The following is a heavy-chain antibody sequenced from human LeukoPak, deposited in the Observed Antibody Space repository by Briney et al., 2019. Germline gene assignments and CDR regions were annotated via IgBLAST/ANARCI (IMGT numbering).Heavy chain of an antibody. Sequence: GGSLRLSCAACGFTFSGYWVSSVRQAPGKGLEWVANIKQDGSEKYYVDSVKGRFTISRDNAKNSLYLQMNSLRAEDTAVYYCARGIPAAGLFYYWGQGTLVTVSS. V-gene: IGHV3-7*01. CDR1: GFTFSGYW. CDR2: IKQDGSEK. CDR3: ARGIPAAGLFYY. D-gene: IGHD6-13*01. J-gene: IGHJ4*02.